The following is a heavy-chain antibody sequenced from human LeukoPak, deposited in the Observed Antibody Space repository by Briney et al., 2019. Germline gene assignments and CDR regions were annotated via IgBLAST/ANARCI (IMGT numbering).Heavy chain of an antibody. D-gene: IGHD5-24*01. V-gene: IGHV3-21*06. CDR2: VSNSGDYI. J-gene: IGHJ3*02. CDR1: GFSFSSYR. CDR3: ARDLELEMATDI. Sequence: GGSLRLSCAASGFSFSSYRMNWVRQAPGKGPEWVSSVSNSGDYIHYADSVKGRFTISRDNSKNPLYLQMNSLRAEDTAVYYCARDLELEMATDIWGQGTMVTVSS.